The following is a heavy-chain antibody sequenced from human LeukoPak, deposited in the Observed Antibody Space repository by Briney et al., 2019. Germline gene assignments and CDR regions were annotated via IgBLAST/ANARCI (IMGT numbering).Heavy chain of an antibody. CDR3: AKDSPDLYDSSGYYGY. D-gene: IGHD3-22*01. V-gene: IGHV3-30*04. Sequence: GGSLRLSCAASGFTFSSYAMHWVRQAPGKGLEWVAVISYDGSNKYYADSVKGRFTISRDNSKNTLYLQMNSLRAEDTAVYYCAKDSPDLYDSSGYYGYWGQGTLVTVSS. CDR2: ISYDGSNK. CDR1: GFTFSSYA. J-gene: IGHJ4*02.